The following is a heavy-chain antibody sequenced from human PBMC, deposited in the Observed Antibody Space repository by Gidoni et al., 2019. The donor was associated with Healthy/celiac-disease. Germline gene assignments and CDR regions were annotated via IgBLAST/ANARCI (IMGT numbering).Heavy chain of an antibody. Sequence: QVQLQESGPGLVKPSETLSLTCTVSGGSISSYYWSWIRQPPGKGLEWSVYIYYSGSTNYNPSLKSRVTIPVDTSKNQFSLKLSSVTAADTAVYYCARDGGATRDAFDIWGQGTMVTVSS. J-gene: IGHJ3*02. V-gene: IGHV4-59*01. D-gene: IGHD1-26*01. CDR1: GGSISSYY. CDR2: IYYSGST. CDR3: ARDGGATRDAFDI.